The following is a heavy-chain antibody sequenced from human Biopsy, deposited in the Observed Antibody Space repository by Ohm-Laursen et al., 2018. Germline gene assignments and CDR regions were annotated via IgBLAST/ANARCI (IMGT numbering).Heavy chain of an antibody. D-gene: IGHD2/OR15-2a*01. V-gene: IGHV1-69*01. CDR3: VGGQRGPPIGVTVPGDAFDL. CDR1: EGTFSNYG. CDR2: RIPYFNTI. J-gene: IGHJ3*01. Sequence: SSVKVSCKVPEGTFSNYGVNWVRQAPGQGLEWMGGRIPYFNTIYYARNFQDRAVITADRSARTTDMQLSGLRPDDTAVYYCVGGQRGPPIGVTVPGDAFDLWGPGTMVTVSP.